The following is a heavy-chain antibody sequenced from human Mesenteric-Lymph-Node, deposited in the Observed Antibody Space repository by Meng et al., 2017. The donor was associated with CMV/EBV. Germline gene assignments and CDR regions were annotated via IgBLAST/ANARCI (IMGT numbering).Heavy chain of an antibody. D-gene: IGHD3-16*01. CDR2: IATGNGNT. CDR3: ARKIKSNWGVGAFDL. Sequence: GYTFNMYRILCRRQAPEQRRRGRGGIATGNGNTVYAQKFGGKITIPRDTSASTAYMELRGLRSKDTAVYYCARKIKSNWGVGAFDLWGQGTMVTVSS. CDR1: GYTFNMYR. J-gene: IGHJ3*01. V-gene: IGHV1-3*04.